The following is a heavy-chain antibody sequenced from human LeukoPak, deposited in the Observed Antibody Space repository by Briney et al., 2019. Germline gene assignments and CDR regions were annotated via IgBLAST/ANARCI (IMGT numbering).Heavy chain of an antibody. Sequence: SETLSLTCTVSGGSISSSSYYWGWIRQPPGKGLEWIGSIYYSGSTYYNPSLKSRVTISVDTSKNQFSLKLSSVTAADTAVYYCARLIFLERFDYWGQGTLVTVSS. CDR2: IYYSGST. V-gene: IGHV4-39*01. CDR3: ARLIFLERFDY. J-gene: IGHJ4*02. CDR1: GGSISSSSYY. D-gene: IGHD3-3*02.